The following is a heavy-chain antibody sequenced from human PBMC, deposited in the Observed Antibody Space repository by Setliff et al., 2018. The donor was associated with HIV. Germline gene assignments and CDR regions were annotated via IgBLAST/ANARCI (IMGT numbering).Heavy chain of an antibody. CDR1: GGSFSHYY. Sequence: SETLSLTCAVYGGSFSHYYWTWIRQSPGKGLEWIGEISHTGSANYDPSLKSRVTISVDTSKKQFSLKLSSVTAADTAVYYCARVSPTRWGSAGRGGSGVNWFDPWGQGTLVTVSS. J-gene: IGHJ5*02. V-gene: IGHV4-34*01. D-gene: IGHD1-26*01. CDR3: ARVSPTRWGSAGRGGSGVNWFDP. CDR2: ISHTGSA.